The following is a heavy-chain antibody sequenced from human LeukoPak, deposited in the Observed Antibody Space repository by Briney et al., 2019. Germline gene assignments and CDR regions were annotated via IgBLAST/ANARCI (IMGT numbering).Heavy chain of an antibody. CDR1: GGSFSGYY. CDR3: ARTGYDILTGYRYYYYCMDV. V-gene: IGHV4-34*01. Sequence: SETLSLTCAVYGGSFSGYYWSWIRQPPGKGLEWIGEINHSGSTNYSPSLKSRVTISVDTSKNQFSLKLSSVTAADTAVYYCARTGYDILTGYRYYYYCMDVWGKGTTVTVSS. D-gene: IGHD3-9*01. CDR2: INHSGST. J-gene: IGHJ6*03.